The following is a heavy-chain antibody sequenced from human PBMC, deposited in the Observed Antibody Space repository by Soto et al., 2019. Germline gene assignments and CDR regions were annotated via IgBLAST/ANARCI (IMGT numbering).Heavy chain of an antibody. V-gene: IGHV3-33*08. CDR2: ISNDENIK. J-gene: IGHJ4*02. CDR1: GLTFSSFA. D-gene: IGHD6-6*01. Sequence: GGSLRLSCAASGLTFSSFAMSWARQAPGKGLEWVAVISNDENIKQYADSVRGRFAISRDNSKNTLYLQMTSLRAEDTAIYYFARGLRSVLDYWGQGTLVTVSS. CDR3: ARGLRSVLDY.